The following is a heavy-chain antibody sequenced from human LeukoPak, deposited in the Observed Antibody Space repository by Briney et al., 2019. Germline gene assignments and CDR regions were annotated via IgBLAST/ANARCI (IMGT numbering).Heavy chain of an antibody. V-gene: IGHV1-2*06. CDR2: INPNSGGT. J-gene: IGHJ6*03. CDR1: GYTFTGYY. Sequence: GASVKVSCKASGYTFTGYYMHWVRQAPGQGLEWMGRINPNSGGTNYAQKLQGRVTMTTDTSTSTAYMDLRSLRSDDTAVYYCARFRKNYYDSSGYYYYYYYMDVWGKGTTVTVSS. CDR3: ARFRKNYYDSSGYYYYYYYMDV. D-gene: IGHD3-22*01.